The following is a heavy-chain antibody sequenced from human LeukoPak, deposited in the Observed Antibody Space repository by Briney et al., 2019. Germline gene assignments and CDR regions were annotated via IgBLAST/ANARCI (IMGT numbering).Heavy chain of an antibody. D-gene: IGHD2-2*01. J-gene: IGHJ4*02. CDR2: IYHSGST. CDR1: GGSISSYN. Sequence: SETLSLTCTVSGGSISSYNWGWIPQPPGKGLEWIGYIYHSGSTNYNPSLKSRVTISLDTSKNQFSLKLSSVTAADTAVYYCARLIRVPADYFDYWGQGTLVTVSS. V-gene: IGHV4-59*01. CDR3: ARLIRVPADYFDY.